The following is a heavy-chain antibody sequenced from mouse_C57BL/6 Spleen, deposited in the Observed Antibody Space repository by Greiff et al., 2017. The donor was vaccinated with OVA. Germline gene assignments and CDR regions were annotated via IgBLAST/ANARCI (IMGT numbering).Heavy chain of an antibody. CDR2: ISSGGDYI. Sequence: VQLKESGEGLVKPGGSLKLSCAASGFTFSSYAMSWVRQTPEKRLEWVAYISSGGDYIYYADTVKGRFTISRDNARNTLYLQMSSLKSEDTAMYYCTRGGHYYGSSTGYFDVWGTGTTVTVSS. D-gene: IGHD1-1*01. J-gene: IGHJ1*03. CDR1: GFTFSSYA. V-gene: IGHV5-9-1*02. CDR3: TRGGHYYGSSTGYFDV.